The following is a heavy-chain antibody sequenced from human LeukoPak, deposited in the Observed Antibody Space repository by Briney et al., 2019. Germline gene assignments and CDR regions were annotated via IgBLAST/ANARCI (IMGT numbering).Heavy chain of an antibody. CDR1: GGSISSYY. CDR3: ARQTWLLDS. CDR2: VYYSGST. D-gene: IGHD5-12*01. Sequence: SETLSLTCTVSGGSISSYYWSWIRQPPGKGLEGIGHVYYSGSTNYNPSLKSRVTISVDTSKNQFSLKLSSVTAADTAVYYCARQTWLLDSWGQGALVTVSS. J-gene: IGHJ5*01. V-gene: IGHV4-59*08.